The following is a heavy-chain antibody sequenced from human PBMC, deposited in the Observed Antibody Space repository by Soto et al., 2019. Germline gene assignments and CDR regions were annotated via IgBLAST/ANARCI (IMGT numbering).Heavy chain of an antibody. J-gene: IGHJ6*03. CDR3: ARARYCSGGSCYWEGYYYYYYMDV. D-gene: IGHD2-15*01. CDR2: MNPNSGNT. Sequence: ASVKVSCKASGYTFTSYDINWVRQATGQGLEWMGWMNPNSGNTGYAQKFQGRVTMTRNTSISTAYMELSSLRSEDTAVYYCARARYCSGGSCYWEGYYYYYYMDVWGKGTTVTVSS. V-gene: IGHV1-8*01. CDR1: GYTFTSYD.